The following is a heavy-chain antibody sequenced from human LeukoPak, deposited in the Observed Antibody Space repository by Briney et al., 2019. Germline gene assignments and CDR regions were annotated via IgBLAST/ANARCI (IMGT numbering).Heavy chain of an antibody. CDR3: GRAYYYDSSGGDAFDI. Sequence: SETLSLTCTVSGGSISSYYWSWIRQPPGKGLEWIGYIYYSGSTNCNPSLKSRVTISVDTSKNQFSLKLSSVTAADTAVYYCGRAYYYDSSGGDAFDILGQGTKVTGSS. CDR1: GGSISSYY. V-gene: IGHV4-59*01. D-gene: IGHD3-22*01. J-gene: IGHJ3*02. CDR2: IYYSGST.